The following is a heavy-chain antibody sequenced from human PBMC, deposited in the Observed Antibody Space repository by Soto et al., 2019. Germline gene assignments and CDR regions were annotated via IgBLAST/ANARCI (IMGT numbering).Heavy chain of an antibody. V-gene: IGHV1-69*06. CDR3: VRVGGTGGYAYGLDY. Sequence: QVQLVQSGAEVKKPGSSVKVSCKASGGTFSSYAISWVRQAPGQGLEWMGGIIPVFGTGIYAQKFQGSVKITEYKSSNTPYMELSCLSSEDSVVFFCVRVGGTGGYAYGLDYLGQGSLVTVSS. J-gene: IGHJ4*02. D-gene: IGHD2-8*02. CDR1: GGTFSSYA. CDR2: IIPVFGTG.